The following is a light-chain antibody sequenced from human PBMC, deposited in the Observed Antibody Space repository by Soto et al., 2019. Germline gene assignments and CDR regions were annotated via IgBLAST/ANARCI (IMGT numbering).Light chain of an antibody. CDR1: SSDVGGYNY. J-gene: IGLJ1*01. Sequence: QSVLTQPASVSGSPGQSITISCTGTSSDVGGYNYVSWYQQQPGKTPKLKNYEVNNRPSGVSNSFSGSKSGNTASLTISWLQAEDEADYYCSSYTSSSTLEVFGTGTKVTVL. CDR3: SSYTSSSTLEV. V-gene: IGLV2-14*03. CDR2: EVN.